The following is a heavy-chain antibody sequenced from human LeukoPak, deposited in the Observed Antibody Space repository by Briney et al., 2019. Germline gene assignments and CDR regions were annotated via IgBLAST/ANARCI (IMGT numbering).Heavy chain of an antibody. Sequence: SQTLSLTCTVSGGSISSGGYYWSWIRQHPGKGLEWIGYIYYSGSTYYNPSLKSRVTISVDTSKNQFSLKLSSVTAADTAVYYCAGGVVVPAATRDVWGQGTTVTVSS. CDR1: GGSISSGGYY. CDR2: IYYSGST. D-gene: IGHD2-2*01. J-gene: IGHJ6*02. CDR3: AGGVVVPAATRDV. V-gene: IGHV4-31*03.